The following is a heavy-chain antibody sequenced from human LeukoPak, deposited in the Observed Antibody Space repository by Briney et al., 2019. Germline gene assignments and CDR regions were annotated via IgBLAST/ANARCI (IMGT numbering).Heavy chain of an antibody. Sequence: ASVKVSCKASGYTFTSYGISWVRQAPGQGLEWMGWISAYNGNTNYAQKLQGRVTMTTDTSTSTAYMELRSLRSDDTAVYYCARPTNYDFWSGYYMGWFDPWGQGTLVTVSS. CDR2: ISAYNGNT. CDR3: ARPTNYDFWSGYYMGWFDP. V-gene: IGHV1-18*01. D-gene: IGHD3-3*01. CDR1: GYTFTSYG. J-gene: IGHJ5*02.